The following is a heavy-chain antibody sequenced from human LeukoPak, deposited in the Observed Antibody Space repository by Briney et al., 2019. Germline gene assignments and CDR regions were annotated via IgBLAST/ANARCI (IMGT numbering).Heavy chain of an antibody. Sequence: GGSLRLSCAASGFTFSAYSMNWVRQAPGKGLEWVSSISSSSSYIYYADSVKGRFTMSRDNAKNSLYLQMNSLRAEDTAVYYCARDRESYCTGGSCYSTGDYWGQGTLVTVSS. D-gene: IGHD2-15*01. J-gene: IGHJ4*02. CDR2: ISSSSSYI. CDR3: ARDRESYCTGGSCYSTGDY. V-gene: IGHV3-21*01. CDR1: GFTFSAYS.